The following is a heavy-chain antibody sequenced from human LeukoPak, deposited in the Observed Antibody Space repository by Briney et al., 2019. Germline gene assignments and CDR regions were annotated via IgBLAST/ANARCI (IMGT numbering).Heavy chain of an antibody. CDR3: VIGVSMGVTSASYI. Sequence: GGSLRLSCAASEFTFSNYAMSWVRQAPGKGLEWVSGITGTGYSTYYADSVKGRFTISRDNSKKTLDLQMNSLRAEDTAVYYCVIGVSMGVTSASYIWGQGTMVTVSS. CDR2: ITGTGYST. V-gene: IGHV3-23*01. CDR1: EFTFSNYA. J-gene: IGHJ3*02. D-gene: IGHD1-26*01.